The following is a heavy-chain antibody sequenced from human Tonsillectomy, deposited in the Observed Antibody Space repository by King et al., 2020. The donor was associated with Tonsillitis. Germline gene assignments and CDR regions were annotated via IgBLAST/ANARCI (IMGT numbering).Heavy chain of an antibody. CDR1: GYTFTGYS. CDR3: ARVVGSGWSPIVW. D-gene: IGHD6-19*01. V-gene: IGHV1-2*02. Sequence: QLVQSGSEVKKPGASVKVFCKASGYTFTGYSIHWVRQAPGQGLEWMGWSNVNNGDTDSAQKYQGRVTKTRDTSINTAYMEMRRMRSDDTSVYYCARVVGSGWSPIVWWGQGTLVTVSS. J-gene: IGHJ4*02. CDR2: SNVNNGDT.